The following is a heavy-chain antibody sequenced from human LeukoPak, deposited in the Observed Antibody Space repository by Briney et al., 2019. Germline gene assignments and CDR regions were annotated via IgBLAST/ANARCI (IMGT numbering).Heavy chain of an antibody. CDR2: IKQDGSEK. CDR3: ARDDYCSSTSCYRTNDAFDI. Sequence: GGSLRLSCAASGFTFSSYWMSWVRQAPGKGLEWVANIKQDGSEKYYVDSVKGRFTISRDNAKNSLYLQMNSLRSEDTAVYYCARDDYCSSTSCYRTNDAFDIWGQGTMVTVSS. D-gene: IGHD2-2*02. J-gene: IGHJ3*02. CDR1: GFTFSSYW. V-gene: IGHV3-7*03.